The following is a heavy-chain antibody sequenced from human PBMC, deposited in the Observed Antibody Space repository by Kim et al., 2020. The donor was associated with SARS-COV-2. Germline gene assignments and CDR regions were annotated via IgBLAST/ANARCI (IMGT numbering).Heavy chain of an antibody. CDR2: ISYDGSNK. CDR3: AKGTQYYDILTGYGDY. Sequence: GGSLRLSCAASGFTFSSYGIHWVRQAPGKGLKWVAVISYDGSNKYYADSVKGRFTISRDNSKNTLYLQMNSLRAEDTSVYYCAKGTQYYDILTGYGDYWGQGTLVSVSS. J-gene: IGHJ4*02. CDR1: GFTFSSYG. D-gene: IGHD3-9*01. V-gene: IGHV3-30*18.